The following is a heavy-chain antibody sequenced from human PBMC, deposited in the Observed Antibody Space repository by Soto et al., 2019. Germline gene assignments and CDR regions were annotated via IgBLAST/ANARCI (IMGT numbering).Heavy chain of an antibody. CDR3: AKGQSSSSWFLFDY. V-gene: IGHV3-23*01. D-gene: IGHD6-13*01. CDR2: IGGSGGLT. Sequence: GGSLRLSCAVSGFTFSSYAMSWVRQAPGKGLEWVSAIGGSGGLTYYADSVKGRFTISRDNSRNTLYLQLNSLSAEDTAVFYCAKGQSSSSWFLFDYWGQGTLVTVSS. J-gene: IGHJ4*02. CDR1: GFTFSSYA.